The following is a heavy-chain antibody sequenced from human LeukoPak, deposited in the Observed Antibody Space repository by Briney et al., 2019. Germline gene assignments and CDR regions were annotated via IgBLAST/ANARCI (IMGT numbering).Heavy chain of an antibody. J-gene: IGHJ5*02. CDR1: GYTFTSYG. CDR2: ISAYNGNT. CDR3: ARLQLELNWFDP. V-gene: IGHV1-18*01. Sequence: ASVKVSCKASGYTFTSYGISWVRQAPGQGLEWMGWISAYNGNTNYAQKLQGRVTMTTDTSTSTAYMELRSLRSDDTAVYYYARLQLELNWFDPWGQGTLVTVSS. D-gene: IGHD1-1*01.